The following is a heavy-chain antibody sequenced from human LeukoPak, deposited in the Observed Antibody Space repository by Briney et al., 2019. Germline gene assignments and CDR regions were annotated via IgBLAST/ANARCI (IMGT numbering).Heavy chain of an antibody. CDR2: IYTSGST. CDR1: GGSISSSSYY. CDR3: ARVLGGSSWPYHYYYGMDV. V-gene: IGHV4-61*02. D-gene: IGHD6-13*01. J-gene: IGHJ6*02. Sequence: SETLSLTCTVSGGSISSSSYYWGWIRQPAGKGLEWIGRIYTSGSTNYNPSLKSRDTMSVDTSKNQFSLKLSSVTAADTAVYYCARVLGGSSWPYHYYYGMDVWGQGTTVTVSS.